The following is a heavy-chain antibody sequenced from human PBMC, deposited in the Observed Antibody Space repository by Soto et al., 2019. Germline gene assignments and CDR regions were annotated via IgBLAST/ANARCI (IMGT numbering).Heavy chain of an antibody. D-gene: IGHD2-15*01. CDR2: MNPNSGNT. CDR1: GYTFTSYD. CDR3: ARALDIVVVAATVWFDP. V-gene: IGHV1-8*01. J-gene: IGHJ5*02. Sequence: QVQLVQSGAEVKKPGASVKVSCKASGYTFTSYDINWVRQATGQGLEWMGWMNPNSGNTGYAQKFQGRVTMTRNTSISTAYMELSSLSSEDTAVYYCARALDIVVVAATVWFDPWGQGTLVTVSS.